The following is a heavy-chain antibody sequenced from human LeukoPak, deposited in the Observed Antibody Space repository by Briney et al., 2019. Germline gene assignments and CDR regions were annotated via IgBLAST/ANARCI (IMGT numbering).Heavy chain of an antibody. D-gene: IGHD2-2*01. V-gene: IGHV4-4*07. CDR2: IYTSGST. J-gene: IGHJ5*02. CDR1: GGSISSYY. Sequence: SETLSLTCTVSGGSISSYYWSWIRQPAGKGLEWIGRIYTSGSTNYNPSLKSRVTMSVDTSKNQFSLKLGSVTAADTAVYYCARGYCSSTSCYAAAPWGQGTLVTVSS. CDR3: ARGYCSSTSCYAAAP.